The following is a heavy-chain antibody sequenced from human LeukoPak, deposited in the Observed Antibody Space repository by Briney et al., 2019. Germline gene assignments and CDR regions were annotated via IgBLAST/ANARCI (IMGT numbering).Heavy chain of an antibody. CDR1: GYTFTRYY. CDR2: INPNSGGT. CDR3: ARDDGDYYFDY. Sequence: ASVKVSCKASGYTFTRYYMHWVRQAPGQGLEWMGWINPNSGGTNYAQKFQGWVTMTRDTSISTAYMELSRLRSDDTAVYYCARDDGDYYFDYWGQGTLVTVSS. J-gene: IGHJ4*02. V-gene: IGHV1-2*04. D-gene: IGHD3-10*01.